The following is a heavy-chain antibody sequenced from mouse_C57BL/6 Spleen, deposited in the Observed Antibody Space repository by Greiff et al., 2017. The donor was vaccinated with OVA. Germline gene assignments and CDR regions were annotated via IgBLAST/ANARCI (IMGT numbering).Heavy chain of an antibody. CDR1: GYTFTSYW. Sequence: QVQLQQPGAELVRPGSSVKLSCKASGYTFTSYWMHWVKQRPIQGLEWIGNIDPSDSETHYNQKFKDKATLTVDKSSSTAYMQLSSLTSEASAVYYCARESYYGRSYRYFDVWGTGTTVTVSS. J-gene: IGHJ1*03. V-gene: IGHV1-52*01. CDR2: IDPSDSET. CDR3: ARESYYGRSYRYFDV. D-gene: IGHD1-1*01.